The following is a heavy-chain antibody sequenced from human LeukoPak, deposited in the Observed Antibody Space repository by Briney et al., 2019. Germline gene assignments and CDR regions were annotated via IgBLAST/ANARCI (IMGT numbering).Heavy chain of an antibody. V-gene: IGHV1-2*02. Sequence: GALVKVSCKASGYTFTDYYLHWVRQAPGQGLEWMGWINSNSGRTHYIQDFQGRVTMTWDTSISTAYMELSRLRSDDTAVYYCAREYILTAYYGDYWGQGTLVTVSS. CDR3: AREYILTAYYGDY. CDR2: INSNSGRT. J-gene: IGHJ4*02. CDR1: GYTFTDYY. D-gene: IGHD3-9*01.